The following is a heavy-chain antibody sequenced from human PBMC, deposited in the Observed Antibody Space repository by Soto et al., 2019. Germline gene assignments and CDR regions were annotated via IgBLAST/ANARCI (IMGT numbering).Heavy chain of an antibody. CDR3: ARDFYWSGGSCYRPYYFEY. V-gene: IGHV1-18*01. CDR2: ISAYNGNT. J-gene: IGHJ4*02. Sequence: ASVKVSCKASGYTFTSYGISWVRQAPGQGLEWMGWISAYNGNTNYAQKLQGRVTMTTDTSTSTAYMELRSLRSDDTAVYYCARDFYWSGGSCYRPYYFEYWGQGTLVNVSS. D-gene: IGHD2-15*01. CDR1: GYTFTSYG.